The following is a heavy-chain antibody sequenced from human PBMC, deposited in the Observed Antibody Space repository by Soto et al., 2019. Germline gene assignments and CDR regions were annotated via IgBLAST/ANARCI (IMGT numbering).Heavy chain of an antibody. V-gene: IGHV3-23*01. CDR1: GFTFSSYA. CDR3: AKAYCGGDCYSTSEYFQH. CDR2: ISGSGGST. D-gene: IGHD2-21*02. Sequence: GGSLRLSCAASGFTFSSYAMSWVRQAPGKGLEWVSAISGSGGSTYYADSVKGRFTISRDNSKNTLYLQMNSLRAEDTAVYYCAKAYCGGDCYSTSEYFQHWGQGTLVTVSS. J-gene: IGHJ1*01.